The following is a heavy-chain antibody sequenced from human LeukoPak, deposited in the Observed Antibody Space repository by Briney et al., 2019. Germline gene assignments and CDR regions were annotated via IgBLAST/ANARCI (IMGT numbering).Heavy chain of an antibody. CDR1: GGSFSGYY. CDR3: ASGLGWFGSTYYMDV. D-gene: IGHD3-10*01. CDR2: INHSGST. V-gene: IGHV4-34*01. J-gene: IGHJ6*03. Sequence: SETLSLTCAVYGGSFSGYYWSWIRQPPGKGLEWIGEINHSGSTNYNPSLKSRVTISVDTSKNQFSLKLSSVTAADTAVYYCASGLGWFGSTYYMDVWGKGTTVTVSS.